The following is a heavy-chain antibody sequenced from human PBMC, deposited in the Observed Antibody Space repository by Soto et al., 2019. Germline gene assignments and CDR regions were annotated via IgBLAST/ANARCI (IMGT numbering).Heavy chain of an antibody. CDR2: IDPSDSYT. CDR1: GYSFTSYW. J-gene: IGHJ6*02. D-gene: IGHD3-3*01. CDR3: ARQNYDFWSGYYYYYYYGMDV. V-gene: IGHV5-10-1*01. Sequence: GESLKISCKGSGYSFTSYWISWVRQMPGKGLEWMGRIDPSDSYTNYSPSFQGHVTISADKSISTAYLQWSSLKASDTAMYYCARQNYDFWSGYYYYYYYGMDVWGQGTTVTVSS.